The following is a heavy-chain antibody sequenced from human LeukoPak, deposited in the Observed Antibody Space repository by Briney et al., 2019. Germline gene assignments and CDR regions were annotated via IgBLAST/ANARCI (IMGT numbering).Heavy chain of an antibody. J-gene: IGHJ3*02. CDR1: VYTLTELS. CDR3: ATDRMRIAAELQNAFDI. Sequence: ASVKVSCKVSVYTLTELSMHWVRQAPGKGLEWMGGFDPEDGETIYAQKFQGRVTMTEDTSTDTAYMELSSLRSEDTAVYYCATDRMRIAAELQNAFDIWGQGTMVTVSS. D-gene: IGHD6-13*01. V-gene: IGHV1-24*01. CDR2: FDPEDGET.